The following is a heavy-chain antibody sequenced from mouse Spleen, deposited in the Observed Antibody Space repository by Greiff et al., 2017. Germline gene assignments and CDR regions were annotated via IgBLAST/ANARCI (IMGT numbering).Heavy chain of an antibody. Sequence: QVHVKQPGAELVKPGASVKLSCKASGYTFTSYWMHWVKQRPGRGLEWIGRIDPNSGGTKYNEKFKSKATLTVDKPSSTAYMQLSSLTSEDSAVYYCARNPDSYYSYDVGFFAYWGQGTLVTVSA. V-gene: IGHV1-72*01. CDR2: IDPNSGGT. CDR1: GYTFTSYW. D-gene: IGHD2-12*01. J-gene: IGHJ3*01. CDR3: ARNPDSYYSYDVGFFAY.